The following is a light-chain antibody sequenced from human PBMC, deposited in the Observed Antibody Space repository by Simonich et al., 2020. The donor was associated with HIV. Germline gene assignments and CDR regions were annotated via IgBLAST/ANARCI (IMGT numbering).Light chain of an antibody. CDR1: QSISSW. CDR3: QHYNSYRT. Sequence: DIQMTQSPSTLSASVGDRVTITCRASQSISSWLAWYQQKPGKAPKLLIYKASSLERGVPSRFSGSGSGTEFTLTISSLQPDDFATYHCQHYNSYRTFGQGTKVEIK. J-gene: IGKJ1*01. V-gene: IGKV1-5*03. CDR2: KAS.